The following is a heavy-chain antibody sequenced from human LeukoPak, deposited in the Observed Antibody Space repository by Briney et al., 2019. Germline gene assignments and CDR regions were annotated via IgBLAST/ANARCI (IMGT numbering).Heavy chain of an antibody. V-gene: IGHV3-20*04. CDR1: GFTFDDYG. J-gene: IGHJ6*03. CDR2: INWNGGST. D-gene: IGHD6-13*01. Sequence: GGSLRLSCAASGFTFDDYGMSWVRQAPGKGLEWVSGINWNGGSTGYADSVKGRFTISRDNAKNSLYLQMNSLRAEDTALYYCARGFRAAPLYYYYYYMDVWGKGTTVTVSS. CDR3: ARGFRAAPLYYYYYYMDV.